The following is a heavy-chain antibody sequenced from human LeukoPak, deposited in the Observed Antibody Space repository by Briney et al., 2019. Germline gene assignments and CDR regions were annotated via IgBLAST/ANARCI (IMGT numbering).Heavy chain of an antibody. V-gene: IGHV3-23*01. CDR2: ISGGGGGT. Sequence: GGSLRLSCAASGFTFDNYAMIWVRQTPGKGLEWVSSISGGGGGTYYADSVKGRFTISRDNSKNTLYLQMNSLRAEDTAVYYCAKGAGDFDWLLSQDYWGQGTLVTVSS. J-gene: IGHJ4*02. D-gene: IGHD3-9*01. CDR1: GFTFDNYA. CDR3: AKGAGDFDWLLSQDY.